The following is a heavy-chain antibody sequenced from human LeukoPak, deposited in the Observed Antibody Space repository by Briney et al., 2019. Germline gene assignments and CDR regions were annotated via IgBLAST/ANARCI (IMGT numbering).Heavy chain of an antibody. V-gene: IGHV3-21*06. CDR3: ARAAAAADIPYYLDF. CDR1: GFTFSSYS. D-gene: IGHD6-25*01. Sequence: PGGSLRLSCAASGFTFSSYSINWVRQAPGKGLEWVSSISCGSSYIYFADSMKGRFTISRDNTQNLVYLQMNSLKAEDTAVYFCARAAAAADIPYYLDFWGQGTLVTVSS. CDR2: ISCGSSYI. J-gene: IGHJ4*02.